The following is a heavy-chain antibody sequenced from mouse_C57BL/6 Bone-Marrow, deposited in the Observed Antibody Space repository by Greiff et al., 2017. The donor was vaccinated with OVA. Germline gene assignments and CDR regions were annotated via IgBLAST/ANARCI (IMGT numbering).Heavy chain of an antibody. CDR3: ARRNNYYAMDY. Sequence: EVKVVESGGGLVQPGGSLKLSCAASGFTFSDYGMAWVRQAPRKGPEWVAFISNLACSIYYADTVTGRFTISRENAKNTLYLVISSLRSEDTAMYYCARRNNYYAMDYWGQGTSVTVST. CDR2: ISNLACSI. V-gene: IGHV5-15*01. CDR1: GFTFSDYG. J-gene: IGHJ4*01. D-gene: IGHD2-1*01.